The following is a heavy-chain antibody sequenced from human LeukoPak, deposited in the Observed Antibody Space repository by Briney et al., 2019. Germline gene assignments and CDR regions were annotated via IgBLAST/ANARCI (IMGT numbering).Heavy chain of an antibody. D-gene: IGHD2-21*02. V-gene: IGHV3-23*01. CDR2: ISGAGTDT. Sequence: GGSLRLSCAASGVTFSNHAMGWVRQAPGKGLEWVSTISGAGTDTYYADSVKGRFTISRDSSENALFLQMNSLRAADTAMYYCAARPPIIVTGPFDYWGQGALVTVSS. J-gene: IGHJ4*02. CDR3: AARPPIIVTGPFDY. CDR1: GVTFSNHA.